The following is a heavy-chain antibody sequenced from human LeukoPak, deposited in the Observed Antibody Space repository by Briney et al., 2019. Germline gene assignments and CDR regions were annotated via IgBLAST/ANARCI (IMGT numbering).Heavy chain of an antibody. J-gene: IGHJ4*02. CDR1: GYTFTDYY. Sequence: ASVKVSCKTSGYTFTDYYIHWVRQAPGQGLEWMGWINPKSGATDFAQRFQGRITLTRDTSITTAHMEMNRLTSDDTAVYFCTIDEWELPGYWGQGTRVTVAT. CDR3: TIDEWELPGY. CDR2: INPKSGAT. V-gene: IGHV1-2*02. D-gene: IGHD1-26*01.